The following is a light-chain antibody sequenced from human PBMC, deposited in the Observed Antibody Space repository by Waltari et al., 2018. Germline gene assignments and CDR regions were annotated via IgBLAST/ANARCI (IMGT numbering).Light chain of an antibody. J-gene: IGLJ3*02. Sequence: QSVLTQPPSVSGTPGQRITISCSGSSSNVGTNSVHWYQQLSGTAPKLLIYKDDRRPSGVPDRFSGSKSGTSASLAISGLRSEDEADYHCATWDDSLRGWVFGGMTKLTVL. CDR1: SSNVGTNS. CDR3: ATWDDSLRGWV. CDR2: KDD. V-gene: IGLV1-47*01.